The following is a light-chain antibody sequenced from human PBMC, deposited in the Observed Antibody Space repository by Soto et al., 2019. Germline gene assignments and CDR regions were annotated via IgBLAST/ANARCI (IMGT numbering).Light chain of an antibody. V-gene: IGKV1-5*03. Sequence: DIQMTQSPSTLPASVGDRVTITCRANQSISTWLAWYQQKPGKAPNLLIYKASRLETGVPSRFSGSGSETEFTLNISVLQPDDFATYYCQQYNSYSPLTFGGGTKVEIK. CDR1: QSISTW. CDR3: QQYNSYSPLT. J-gene: IGKJ4*01. CDR2: KAS.